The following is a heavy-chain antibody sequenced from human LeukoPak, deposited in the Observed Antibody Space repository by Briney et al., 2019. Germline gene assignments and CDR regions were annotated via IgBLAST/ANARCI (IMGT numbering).Heavy chain of an antibody. CDR2: IIPIFGTA. Sequence: SVKVSCKASGSTFISYAISWVRQAPGQGLEWMGGIIPIFGTANYAQKFQGRVTITTDESTSTAYMELSSLRSEDTAVYYCARGRGSGTNAFDIWGQGTMVTVSS. V-gene: IGHV1-69*05. D-gene: IGHD1-26*01. CDR1: GSTFISYA. CDR3: ARGRGSGTNAFDI. J-gene: IGHJ3*02.